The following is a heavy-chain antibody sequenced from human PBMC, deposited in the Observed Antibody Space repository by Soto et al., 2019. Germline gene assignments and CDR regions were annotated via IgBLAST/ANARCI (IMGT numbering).Heavy chain of an antibody. CDR2: IYPGDSDT. V-gene: IGHV5-51*01. D-gene: IGHD6-13*01. CDR1: GYSLTSYW. Sequence: GESLKISCKGSGYSLTSYWIGWVRQMPGKGLEWMGIIYPGDSDTRYSPSFQGQVTVSADKSISTAYLQWSSLKASDTAMYYCARRGIEAAGKTSYYYYGMDVWGQGTTVTVYS. CDR3: ARRGIEAAGKTSYYYYGMDV. J-gene: IGHJ6*02.